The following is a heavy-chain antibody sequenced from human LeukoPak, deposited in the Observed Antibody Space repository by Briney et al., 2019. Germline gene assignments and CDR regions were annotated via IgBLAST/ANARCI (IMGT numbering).Heavy chain of an antibody. CDR2: INPNSGDT. CDR3: ARAGGDSYGFEGFDY. CDR1: GYTFTDYY. D-gene: IGHD5-18*01. V-gene: IGHV1-2*02. Sequence: SVKVSCKASGYTFTDYYINWVRQAPGQGLEWIGWINPNSGDTNYAQKFQDRVTMTREPSISTAYIELNFLRSDDTAVYYCARAGGDSYGFEGFDYWGQGTLVTVSS. J-gene: IGHJ4*02.